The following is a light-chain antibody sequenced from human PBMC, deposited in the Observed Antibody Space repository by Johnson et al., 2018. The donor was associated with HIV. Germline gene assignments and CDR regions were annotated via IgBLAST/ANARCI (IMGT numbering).Light chain of an antibody. CDR3: GTWDNSLNVYV. Sequence: QSVLTQPPSVSAASGQRVDISCSGSSSNIENNYLSWYQQLPHTATRLLISDNNKRPSGIPDRFSGSTSGASATLATTTLMPGDEVDYYGGTWDNSLNVYVCGTGTNVTVL. J-gene: IGLJ1*01. CDR2: DNN. V-gene: IGLV1-51*01. CDR1: SSNIENNY.